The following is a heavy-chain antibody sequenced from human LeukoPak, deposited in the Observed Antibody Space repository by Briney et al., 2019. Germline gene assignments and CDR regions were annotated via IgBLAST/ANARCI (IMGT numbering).Heavy chain of an antibody. D-gene: IGHD5-24*01. CDR1: GFTFSSYW. Sequence: QPGGSLRLSCAASGFTFSSYWMSWVRQAPGKGLEWVANIKQDGSEKYYVDSVKGRFTISRDNARNLLHLQMNSLRAEDTAVYYCARATSVPSRDGYNLPGVWGKGTTVTVSS. V-gene: IGHV3-7*01. CDR2: IKQDGSEK. J-gene: IGHJ6*04. CDR3: ARATSVPSRDGYNLPGV.